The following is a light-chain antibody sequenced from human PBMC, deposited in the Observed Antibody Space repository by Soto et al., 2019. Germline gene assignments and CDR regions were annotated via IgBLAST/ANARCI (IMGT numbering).Light chain of an antibody. CDR2: TAS. V-gene: IGKV1-5*03. J-gene: IGKJ1*01. CDR1: QSISTW. CDR3: QQHNIYPRT. Sequence: DIQMTQAPSTLSASVGDRVTITCRASQSISTWFAWYQQKPGKAPKLLIYTASNLERGAPSRFRGSGSGTEFTLPIRSLQPDDFATYYCQQHNIYPRTFGQGTKVEMK.